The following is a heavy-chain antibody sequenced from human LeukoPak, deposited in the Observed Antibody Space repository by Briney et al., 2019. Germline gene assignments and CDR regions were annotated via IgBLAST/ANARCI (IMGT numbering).Heavy chain of an antibody. CDR1: GGTFSSYA. CDR3: ARIGMGGDFNYYYYYGMDV. J-gene: IGHJ6*02. CDR2: IIPIFGTA. Sequence: GASVKVSCKASGGTFSSYAISWVRQAPGQGLEWMGGIIPIFGTANYAQKFQGRVTITADEPTSTAYMELSSLRSEDTAVYYCARIGMGGDFNYYYYYGMDVWGQGTTVTVSS. D-gene: IGHD2-21*01. V-gene: IGHV1-69*13.